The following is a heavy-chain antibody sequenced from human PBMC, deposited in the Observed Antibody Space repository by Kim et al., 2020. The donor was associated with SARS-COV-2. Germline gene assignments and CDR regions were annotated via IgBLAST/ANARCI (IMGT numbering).Heavy chain of an antibody. D-gene: IGHD2-15*01. CDR1: GFTFGDYA. J-gene: IGHJ4*02. Sequence: GGSLRLSCTASGFTFGDYAMSWFRQAPGKGLEWVGFIRSKAYGGTTEYAASVKGRFTISRDDSKSIAYLQMNSLKTEDTAVYYCTREEGGLVSNLFDYWGQGTLVTVSS. CDR3: TREEGGLVSNLFDY. CDR2: IRSKAYGGTT. V-gene: IGHV3-49*03.